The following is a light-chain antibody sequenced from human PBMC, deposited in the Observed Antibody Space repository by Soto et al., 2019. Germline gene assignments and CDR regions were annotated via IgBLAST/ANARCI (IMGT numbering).Light chain of an antibody. J-gene: IGKJ1*01. V-gene: IGKV1-5*01. CDR2: DAS. CDR3: QQYNSLWT. Sequence: DIQMTQSPSTLSASVGDRVTITCRASQSISSWLAWYQQKPGKAPKLLINDASSLESGVPSRFSGRGSGSEFTLTISSLQPDDFATYYCQQYNSLWTFGQGTKVDIK. CDR1: QSISSW.